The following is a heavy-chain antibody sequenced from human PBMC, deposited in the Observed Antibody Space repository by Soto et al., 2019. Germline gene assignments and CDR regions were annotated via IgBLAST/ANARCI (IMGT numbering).Heavy chain of an antibody. V-gene: IGHV1-3*01. D-gene: IGHD3-3*01. CDR1: GYTFSSYA. CDR2: INAGNGST. Sequence: ASVKVSCKASGYTFSSYAMHWVRQAPGQRLEWMGWINAGNGSTKYSQKFHGRVTITRDTSASTAYLELSSLISEDTAVYYCARCRISIFGVAHYGLDVWAQGTTVTVS. CDR3: ARCRISIFGVAHYGLDV. J-gene: IGHJ6*02.